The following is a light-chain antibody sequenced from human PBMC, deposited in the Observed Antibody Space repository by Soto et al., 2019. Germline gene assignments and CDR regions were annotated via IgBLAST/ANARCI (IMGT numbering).Light chain of an antibody. Sequence: QSVLTQPPSVSAAPGQKVTISCSGSSSNIGNNYVSWYQQLPGTAPKLLIYDNNKRPSGIPDRFSGSKSGTSATLGITGLQTGDEADYYCGTWDSSLSAGVFGGGTNVTVL. J-gene: IGLJ3*02. CDR1: SSNIGNNY. V-gene: IGLV1-51*01. CDR2: DNN. CDR3: GTWDSSLSAGV.